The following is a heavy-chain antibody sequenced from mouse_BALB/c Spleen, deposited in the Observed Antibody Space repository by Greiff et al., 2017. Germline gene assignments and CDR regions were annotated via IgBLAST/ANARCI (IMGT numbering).Heavy chain of an antibody. V-gene: IGHV5-12-1*01. Sequence: DVMLVESGGGLVKPGGSLKLSCAASGFAFSSYDMSWVRQTPEKRLEWVAYISSGGGSTYYPDTVKGRFTISRDNAKNTLYLQMSSLKSEDTAMYYCARQEFITTSYDYWGQGTSVTVSS. J-gene: IGHJ4*01. CDR3: ARQEFITTSYDY. CDR2: ISSGGGST. CDR1: GFAFSSYD. D-gene: IGHD1-1*01.